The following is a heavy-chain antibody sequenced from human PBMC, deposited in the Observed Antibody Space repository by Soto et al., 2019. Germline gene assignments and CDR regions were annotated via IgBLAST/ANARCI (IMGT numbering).Heavy chain of an antibody. CDR2: INPNSGGT. V-gene: IGHV1-2*02. CDR3: ARAPIAAADNVVTARTWYFDY. CDR1: GYTFTGYY. D-gene: IGHD6-13*01. Sequence: SVKVSFKASGYTFTGYYMHWVRQAPVQGLEWMGWINPNSGGTNYAQKFQGRVTMTRDTSISTAYMELSRLRSDDTAVYYCARAPIAAADNVVTARTWYFDYWGQGTLVTVYS. J-gene: IGHJ4*02.